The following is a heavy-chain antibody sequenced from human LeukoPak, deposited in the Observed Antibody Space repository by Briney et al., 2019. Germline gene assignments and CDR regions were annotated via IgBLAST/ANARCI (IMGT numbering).Heavy chain of an antibody. CDR3: ATHREITMIVVGVYAFDI. CDR1: GGTFSSYA. J-gene: IGHJ3*02. Sequence: SVKVSCKASGGTFSSYAISWVRRAPGQGLEWMGGIIPIFGTANYAQKFQGRVTITTDESTSTAYMELSSLRSEDTAVYYCATHREITMIVVGVYAFDIWGQGTMVTVSS. V-gene: IGHV1-69*05. D-gene: IGHD3-22*01. CDR2: IIPIFGTA.